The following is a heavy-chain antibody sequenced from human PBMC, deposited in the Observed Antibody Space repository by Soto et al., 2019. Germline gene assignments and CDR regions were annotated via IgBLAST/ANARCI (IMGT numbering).Heavy chain of an antibody. J-gene: IGHJ6*02. V-gene: IGHV3-23*01. CDR2: ISGSGGTI. CDR3: AKGSGNIRPYGMDV. Sequence: EVQLLESGGGLVQPGGSLRVSCAAAGFTFSNHAMSWVRQAPGKGLEWVSTISGSGGTIYYADSVKGRFTISRDSSKNALWLQMNSLRAEDTALYYCAKGSGNIRPYGMDVWGQGTMVTVSS. CDR1: GFTFSNHA.